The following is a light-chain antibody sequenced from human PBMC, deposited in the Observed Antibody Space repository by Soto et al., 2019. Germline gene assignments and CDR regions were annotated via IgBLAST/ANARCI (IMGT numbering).Light chain of an antibody. V-gene: IGKV2-28*01. CDR3: MQARQTPLT. CDR1: QSLLYIDGYNY. Sequence: DIVMTQSPVSLAVTPGEPASISCTSSQSLLYIDGYNYLDWYLQKPGQPPQLLIYSASNRASGVPDRFSGSGSGTDFTLKISRVEAEDVGVYFCMQARQTPLTFGPGTKVDIK. J-gene: IGKJ3*01. CDR2: SAS.